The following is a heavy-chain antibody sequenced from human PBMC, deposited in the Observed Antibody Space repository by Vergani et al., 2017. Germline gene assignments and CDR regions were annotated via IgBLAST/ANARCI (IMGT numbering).Heavy chain of an antibody. CDR3: AKDRRGSGSYLPDY. Sequence: EVQLVESGGGLVQPGRSLRLSCAASGFTFDDYAMHWVRQAPGKGLEWVSGISWHSGSIGYADSVTGRFTISRDNAKNSLYLQMNSLRAEDTALYYCAKDRRGSGSYLPDYWGQGTLVTVSS. CDR1: GFTFDDYA. CDR2: ISWHSGSI. V-gene: IGHV3-9*01. D-gene: IGHD3-10*01. J-gene: IGHJ4*02.